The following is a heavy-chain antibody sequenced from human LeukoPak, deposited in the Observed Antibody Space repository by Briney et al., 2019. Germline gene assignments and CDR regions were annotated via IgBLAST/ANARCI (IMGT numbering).Heavy chain of an antibody. D-gene: IGHD3-16*02. CDR2: IWYDGSSK. CDR3: ARDFELSH. CDR1: GFSFSSHC. Sequence: SLRLSYPACGFSFSSHCMHLVRQAPGTGLEWVALIWYDGSSKQYADSVRGRFTIYRDNSKNTLYLQMNSLRAEDTAVYYCARDFELSHWGQGTLVSVSS. J-gene: IGHJ4*02. V-gene: IGHV3-33*01.